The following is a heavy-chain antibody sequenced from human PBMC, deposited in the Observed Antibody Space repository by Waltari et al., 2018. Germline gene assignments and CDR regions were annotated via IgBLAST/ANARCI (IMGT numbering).Heavy chain of an antibody. J-gene: IGHJ4*02. CDR1: GFTFSSSY. Sequence: EVQLVESGGGLVQPGGSLRLSCAASGFTFSSSYMYWVRQAPGKGLVWVSRINSDGRTTTYADSVKGRFTISRDNAKSTLYLQMNSLRAEDTAVYYCTRGISGAGFNWGQGTLVTVSS. D-gene: IGHD6-13*01. V-gene: IGHV3-74*03. CDR3: TRGISGAGFN. CDR2: INSDGRTT.